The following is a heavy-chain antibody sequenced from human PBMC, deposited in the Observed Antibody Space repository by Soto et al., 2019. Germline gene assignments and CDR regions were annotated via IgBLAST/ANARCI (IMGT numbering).Heavy chain of an antibody. Sequence: QVQLQESGPGLVKPSQTLSLTCTVSGVSVSSGDHYWGWLRQPPGKGLESIVYIQYGASTFYNPSLTSRTSISVDTSKNQFSLMLRSVTAADTAVYYCARGRGYGYGIDYWGQGTLVTVSS. CDR1: GVSVSSGDHY. J-gene: IGHJ4*02. D-gene: IGHD5-18*01. CDR2: IQYGAST. CDR3: ARGRGYGYGIDY. V-gene: IGHV4-30-4*01.